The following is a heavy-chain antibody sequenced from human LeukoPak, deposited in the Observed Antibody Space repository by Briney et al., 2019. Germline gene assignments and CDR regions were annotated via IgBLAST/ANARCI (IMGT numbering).Heavy chain of an antibody. V-gene: IGHV4-59*12. CDR3: ASAHYYGSGSSAYYGMDV. CDR2: FYYSGST. CDR1: GGSISDYY. J-gene: IGHJ6*02. D-gene: IGHD3-10*01. Sequence: SETLSLTCTVSGGSISDYYWSWIRQPPGKGLEWIGDFYYSGSTNYHPSLKSRVTISVDTSKNQFSLKLSSVTAADTAVYYCASAHYYGSGSSAYYGMDVWGQGTTVTVSS.